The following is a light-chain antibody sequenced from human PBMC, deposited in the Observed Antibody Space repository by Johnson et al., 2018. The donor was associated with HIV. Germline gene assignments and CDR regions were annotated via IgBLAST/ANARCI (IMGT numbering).Light chain of an antibody. V-gene: IGLV1-51*01. J-gene: IGLJ1*01. CDR3: GTWDSSLRGI. Sequence: QSVLTQPPSVSAAPGQKVTISCSGSSSNIGINYVSWYQQLPGTAPKLLIYDNNKRPSGIPDRFSGSKSGTSATLGITGLQTGDEADYYCGTWDSSLRGIFGTGTKGTVL. CDR2: DNN. CDR1: SSNIGINY.